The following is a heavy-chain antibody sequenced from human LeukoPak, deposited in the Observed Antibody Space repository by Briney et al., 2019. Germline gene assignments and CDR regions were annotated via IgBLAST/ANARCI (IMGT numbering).Heavy chain of an antibody. V-gene: IGHV3-23*01. CDR3: AKDDAWLRFGE. Sequence: GGSLRLSCAASGFTFSSYAMTWVRQAPGKGLEWVSAISGSGGSTYYADSVKGRFTISRDNSKNTLYLEVISLTAEDTAVYYCAKDDAWLRFGEWSQGTLVTVSS. CDR2: ISGSGGST. J-gene: IGHJ4*02. D-gene: IGHD3-10*01. CDR1: GFTFSSYA.